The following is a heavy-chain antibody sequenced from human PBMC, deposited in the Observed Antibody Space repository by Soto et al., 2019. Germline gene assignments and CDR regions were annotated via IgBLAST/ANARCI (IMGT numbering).Heavy chain of an antibody. Sequence: EVQLVESGGDLVQPGGSLRLSCVVSELTFRNEWMTWVRQAPGKGLEWVANINEHGSETYYVDSVKGRFIISRDNAKNSLFLQMHSLRAEDTAVYYCATHSRFKKDYWGQGTLVTVSS. J-gene: IGHJ4*02. V-gene: IGHV3-7*02. CDR1: ELTFRNEW. CDR3: ATHSRFKKDY. CDR2: INEHGSET. D-gene: IGHD3-3*01.